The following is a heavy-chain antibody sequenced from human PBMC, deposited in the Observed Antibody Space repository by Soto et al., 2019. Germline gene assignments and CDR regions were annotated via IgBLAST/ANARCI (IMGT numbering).Heavy chain of an antibody. Sequence: QVQLQESGPGLVKPSQTLSLTCTVSGGSISSGDYYWTWIRQPPGKGLEWIGYIYYTGSTYYNPSLKSRVSMSADTSKNQVSLKLDSVTAADTAVYYCARDVSGGNYHLYAMDAWGQGTTVTVSS. CDR3: ARDVSGGNYHLYAMDA. V-gene: IGHV4-30-4*01. CDR2: IYYTGST. J-gene: IGHJ6*02. CDR1: GGSISSGDYY. D-gene: IGHD3-10*01.